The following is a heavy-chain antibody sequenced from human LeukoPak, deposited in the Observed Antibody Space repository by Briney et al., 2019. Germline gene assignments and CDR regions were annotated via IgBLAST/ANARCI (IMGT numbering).Heavy chain of an antibody. CDR2: ITSSGDGT. V-gene: IGHV3-23*01. J-gene: IGHJ4*02. CDR3: ARLKVAGDY. CDR1: GFTFSIYA. Sequence: PGGSLRLSCAASGFTFSIYAMSWVRQAPGKGLQWVSSITSSGDGTYYADSVKGRFTISRDNAKNSLYLQMNSLRAEDTAVYYCARLKVAGDYWGQGTLVTVAS. D-gene: IGHD6-19*01.